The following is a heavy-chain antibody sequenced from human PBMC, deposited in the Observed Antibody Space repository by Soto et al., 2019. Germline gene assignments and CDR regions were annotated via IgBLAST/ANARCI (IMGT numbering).Heavy chain of an antibody. CDR2: IIPIFGTA. CDR3: ARDRRNYEGNWFDP. Sequence: SVKVSCKASGGTFSSYAISWVRQAPGQGLEWMGGIIPIFGTADYAQKFQGRVTITADESTSTAYMELSSLRSEDTAVYYCARDRRNYEGNWFDPWGQGTLVTVSS. V-gene: IGHV1-69*13. CDR1: GGTFSSYA. J-gene: IGHJ5*02. D-gene: IGHD1-7*01.